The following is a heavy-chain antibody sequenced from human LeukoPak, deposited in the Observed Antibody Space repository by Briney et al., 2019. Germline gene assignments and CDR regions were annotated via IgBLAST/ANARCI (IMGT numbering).Heavy chain of an antibody. CDR1: GGSISSYY. CDR3: AHSSSWYKYYFDY. D-gene: IGHD6-13*01. Sequence: SETLALTCTVSGGSISSYYWSWIRQPPGKGLEWIGYIYYSGSTNYNPSLKSRVTISVDTSKNQFSLKLSSVTAADTAVYYCAHSSSWYKYYFDYWGQGTLVTVSS. V-gene: IGHV4-59*01. J-gene: IGHJ4*02. CDR2: IYYSGST.